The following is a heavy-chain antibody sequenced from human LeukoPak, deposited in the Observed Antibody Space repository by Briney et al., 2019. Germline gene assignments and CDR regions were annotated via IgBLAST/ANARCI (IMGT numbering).Heavy chain of an antibody. CDR3: ARLYYDFWSGAYYFDY. Sequence: SETLSLTCTVSGGSISSYYWSWIRQPPGKGLEWFGYIYYSGSTNYNPSLKSRVTISVDTSKNQYSLMLSSVTAADTAVYYCARLYYDFWSGAYYFDYWGQGTLVTVSS. CDR2: IYYSGST. J-gene: IGHJ4*02. V-gene: IGHV4-59*01. D-gene: IGHD3-3*01. CDR1: GGSISSYY.